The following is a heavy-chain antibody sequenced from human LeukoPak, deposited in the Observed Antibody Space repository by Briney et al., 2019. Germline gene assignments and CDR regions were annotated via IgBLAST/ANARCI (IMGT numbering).Heavy chain of an antibody. V-gene: IGHV3-23*01. CDR2: ISSSGGST. CDR3: AKEEMATTLRLYYYYYMDV. J-gene: IGHJ6*03. CDR1: GFTFSSYA. Sequence: GGSLRLSCAASGFTFSSYAMSWVRQAPGKGLEWVSAISSSGGSTYYADSVKGRSTISRDNSKNTLYLQMNSLRAEDTAVYYCAKEEMATTLRLYYYYYMDVWGKGTTVTVSS. D-gene: IGHD5-24*01.